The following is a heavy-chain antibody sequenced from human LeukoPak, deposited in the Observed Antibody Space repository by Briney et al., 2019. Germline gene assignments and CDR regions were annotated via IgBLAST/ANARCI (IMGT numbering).Heavy chain of an antibody. V-gene: IGHV4-59*08. CDR3: ARGRDGYNSRHYYYGMDV. Sequence: SETLSLTCTVSGGSISSYYWSWIRQPPGKGLEWIGYMYYSGSTNYNPSLKSRTTISVDTSKTQISLKLSSVTAADTAVYYCARGRDGYNSRHYYYGMDVWGQGTTVTVSS. CDR1: GGSISSYY. D-gene: IGHD5-24*01. CDR2: MYYSGST. J-gene: IGHJ6*02.